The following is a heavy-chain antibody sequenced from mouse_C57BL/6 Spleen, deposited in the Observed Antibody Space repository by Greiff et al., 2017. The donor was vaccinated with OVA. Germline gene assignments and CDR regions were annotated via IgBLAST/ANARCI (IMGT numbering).Heavy chain of an antibody. J-gene: IGHJ4*01. CDR3: AREGDYGSPYYYAMDY. V-gene: IGHV3-6*01. Sequence: EVKLVESGPGLVKPSQSLSLTCSVTGYSITSGYYWNWIRQFPGNKLEWMGYISYDGSNNYNPSLKNRISITRDTSKNQFFLKLNSVTTEDTATYYCAREGDYGSPYYYAMDYWGQGTSVTVSS. D-gene: IGHD1-1*01. CDR1: GYSITSGYY. CDR2: ISYDGSN.